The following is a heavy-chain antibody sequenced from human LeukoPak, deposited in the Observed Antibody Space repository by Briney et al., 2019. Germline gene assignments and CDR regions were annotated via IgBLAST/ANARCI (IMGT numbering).Heavy chain of an antibody. V-gene: IGHV3-74*01. CDR3: VRDIAVSGNYFDY. Sequence: GGSLRLSCAASGFAFSNYWMHWVRQAPGKGLVWVSRINSDMSSTNYADSVKGRFTISRDNAKNTLYLQMNSLRAEDTAVYYCVRDIAVSGNYFDYWGQGTLVTVSS. CDR1: GFAFSNYW. CDR2: INSDMSST. J-gene: IGHJ4*02. D-gene: IGHD6-19*01.